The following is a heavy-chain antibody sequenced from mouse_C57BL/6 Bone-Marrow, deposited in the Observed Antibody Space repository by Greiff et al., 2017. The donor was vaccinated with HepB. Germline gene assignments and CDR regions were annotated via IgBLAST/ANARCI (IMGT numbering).Heavy chain of an antibody. CDR3: ARRVPYYCYNYYFDY. V-gene: IGHV1-31*01. Sequence: EVQLQQSGPELVKPGASVKISCKASGYSFTGYYMHWVKQSHGNILDWIGYIYPYNGVSSYNQKFKGKATLTVDKSTSTAYMELRSLTSEDSAVYYCARRVPYYCYNYYFDYWGQGTTLTVSS. CDR1: GYSFTGYY. J-gene: IGHJ2*01. CDR2: IYPYNGVS. D-gene: IGHD1-1*01.